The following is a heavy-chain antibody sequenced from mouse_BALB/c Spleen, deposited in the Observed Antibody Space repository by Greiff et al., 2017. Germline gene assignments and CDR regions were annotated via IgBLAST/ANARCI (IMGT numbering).Heavy chain of an antibody. CDR1: GYAFTNYL. CDR2: INPGSGGT. J-gene: IGHJ2*01. CDR3: ARSRYYFDY. Sequence: VKLMESGAELVRPGTSVKVSCKASGYAFTNYLIEWVKQRPGQGLEWIGVINPGSGGTNYNEKFKGKATLTADKSSSTAYMQLSSLTSDDSAVYFCARSRYYFDYWGQGTTLTVSS. V-gene: IGHV1-54*01.